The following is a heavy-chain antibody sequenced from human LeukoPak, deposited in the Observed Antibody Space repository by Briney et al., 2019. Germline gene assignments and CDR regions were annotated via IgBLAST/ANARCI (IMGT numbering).Heavy chain of an antibody. CDR1: GFTFSIHW. CDR3: ARGVVYPTWSGPHWSDY. J-gene: IGHJ4*02. CDR2: IKQDASQE. D-gene: IGHD3-3*01. V-gene: IGHV3-7*01. Sequence: GGSLRLSCAASGFTFSIHWMTWVRQAPGKGPEWVAHIKQDASQEDHVDSVKGRFTISRDNAKNSLYLQMNSLRAEDTAVYYCARGVVYPTWSGPHWSDYWGQGTLVTVSS.